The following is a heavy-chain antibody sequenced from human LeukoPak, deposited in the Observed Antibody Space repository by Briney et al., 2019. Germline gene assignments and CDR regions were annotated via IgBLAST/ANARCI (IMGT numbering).Heavy chain of an antibody. V-gene: IGHV3-48*04. J-gene: IGHJ4*02. CDR3: ARGRTTVVTEFDY. CDR2: ISSSSSTI. D-gene: IGHD4-23*01. CDR1: GFTFSSYS. Sequence: PGGSLRLSCAASGFTFSSYSMNWVRQAPGKGLEWVSYISSSSSTIYYADSVKGRFTISRDNAKNSLYLQMNGLRAEDTAVYYCARGRTTVVTEFDYWGQGTLVTVSS.